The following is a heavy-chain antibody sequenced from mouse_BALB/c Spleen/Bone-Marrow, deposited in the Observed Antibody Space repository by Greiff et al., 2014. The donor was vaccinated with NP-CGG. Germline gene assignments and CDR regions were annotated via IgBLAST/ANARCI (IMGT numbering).Heavy chain of an antibody. Sequence: EVKLQESGGGLVKPGGSLKLSCAASGFTFSDYYMYWVRQTPEKRLEWVATISDGGSYTYYPDSVKGRFTISRDIAKNNLYLQMSSLKSEDTAMYYCARDCGVQGYAMDYWGQGTSVTVSS. V-gene: IGHV5-4*02. CDR1: GFTFSDYY. CDR3: ARDCGVQGYAMDY. CDR2: ISDGGSYT. D-gene: IGHD2-14*01. J-gene: IGHJ4*01.